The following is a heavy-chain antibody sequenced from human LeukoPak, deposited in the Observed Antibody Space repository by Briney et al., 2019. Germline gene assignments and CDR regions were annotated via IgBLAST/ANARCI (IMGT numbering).Heavy chain of an antibody. CDR3: ATAYNGIYFDY. J-gene: IGHJ4*02. V-gene: IGHV4-30-2*01. CDR2: IYHSGST. D-gene: IGHD1-1*01. Sequence: XGGXSWSWIRQPPGKGLEWIGYIYHSGSTYYNPSLKSRVTISVDRSKNQFSLKLSSVTAADTAVYYCATAYNGIYFDYWGQGTLVTVSS. CDR1: XGGXS.